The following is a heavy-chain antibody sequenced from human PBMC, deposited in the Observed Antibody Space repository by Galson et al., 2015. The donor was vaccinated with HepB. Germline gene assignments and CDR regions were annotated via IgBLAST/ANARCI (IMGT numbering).Heavy chain of an antibody. J-gene: IGHJ5*02. V-gene: IGHV1-2*02. Sequence: SVKVSCKDSGYTFTSYYIHYLRQAPGQGLEWMGWINPKSGDTKYAQKFQGRVTMTRDTSISTAYMELSSLKSDDTAVYYCARLNRGLDPWGQGTLVTVSS. CDR1: GYTFTSYY. CDR3: ARLNRGLDP. CDR2: INPKSGDT.